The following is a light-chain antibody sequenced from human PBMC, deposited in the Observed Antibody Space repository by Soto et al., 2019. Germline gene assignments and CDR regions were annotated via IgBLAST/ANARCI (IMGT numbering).Light chain of an antibody. V-gene: IGKV1-5*03. CDR1: QSISSW. J-gene: IGKJ1*01. Sequence: DLQMTQSPSTLSASVGDRVTITCRASQSISSWLAWYQQKPGKAPKLLIYKASSLESGVPSRFSGSGSGTEFPLTISSLQPDDFATYYCQQYNSWPWTFGQGTKVEIK. CDR3: QQYNSWPWT. CDR2: KAS.